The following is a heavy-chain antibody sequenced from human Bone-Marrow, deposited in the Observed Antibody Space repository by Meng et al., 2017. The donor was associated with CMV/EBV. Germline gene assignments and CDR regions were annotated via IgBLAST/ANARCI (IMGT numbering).Heavy chain of an antibody. Sequence: GGSLRLASAVAGSTFDDYAMHWIRQAAGKGLEWVSLISWDGGSTYYADSVKGRFTISRDNSKNSLYLQMNSLRAEDTALYYCAKGAITGTTPDYYGMDVWGQGTTVTVSS. V-gene: IGHV3-43D*03. J-gene: IGHJ6*02. D-gene: IGHD1-7*01. CDR1: GSTFDDYA. CDR2: ISWDGGST. CDR3: AKGAITGTTPDYYGMDV.